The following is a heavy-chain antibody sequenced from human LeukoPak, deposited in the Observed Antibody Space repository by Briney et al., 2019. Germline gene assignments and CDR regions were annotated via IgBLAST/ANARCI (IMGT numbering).Heavy chain of an antibody. D-gene: IGHD5-24*01. CDR2: INHSGST. V-gene: IGHV4-34*01. J-gene: IGHJ4*02. Sequence: SETLSLTCAVYGGSLSGYIWSWIRQPPGKGVEWIGEINHSGSTDYNPSLKSRVTMSVDTSRNQFSLKSNSVTAADAAVYYCVRADGRDGYRGLVDYWGQGTLVTVSA. CDR3: VRADGRDGYRGLVDY. CDR1: GGSLSGYI.